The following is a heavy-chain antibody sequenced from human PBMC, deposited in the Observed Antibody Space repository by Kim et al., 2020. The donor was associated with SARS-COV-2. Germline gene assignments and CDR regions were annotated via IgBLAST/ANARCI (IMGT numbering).Heavy chain of an antibody. CDR1: GGSLRTSSYY. J-gene: IGHJ6*02. Sequence: SETLSLTCSVSGGSLRTSSYYWGWIRHPPGKGLEWIGSIYYTGRTNYSPSLKNRVTISLEPTENPISQKLTAVTAADTADFFCARDPGVRQSYGAGTSHYGMKVWGQGTTVIVSS. CDR3: ARDPGVRQSYGAGTSHYGMKV. V-gene: IGHV4-39*07. CDR2: IYYTGRT. D-gene: IGHD3-10*01.